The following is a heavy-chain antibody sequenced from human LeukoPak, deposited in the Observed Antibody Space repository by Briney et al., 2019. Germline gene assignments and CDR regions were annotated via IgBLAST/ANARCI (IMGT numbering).Heavy chain of an antibody. V-gene: IGHV3-23*01. D-gene: IGHD1-1*01. Sequence: PGGSLRLSCVASGFTFISYSMHWVRQAPGEGLEWLSGISNTGRATDYADSIKGRFTISRDNSKNTVFLQMNSLRAEDTAEYFCDHQLPPNDEFFDHWGQGTLVTVSS. J-gene: IGHJ5*02. CDR2: ISNTGRAT. CDR1: GFTFISYS. CDR3: DHQLPPNDEFFDH.